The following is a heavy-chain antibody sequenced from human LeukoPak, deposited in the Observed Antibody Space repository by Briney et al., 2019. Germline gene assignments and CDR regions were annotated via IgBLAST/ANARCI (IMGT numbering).Heavy chain of an antibody. Sequence: PSETLSLTCTVSGDSFSGYFWNWIRQVPGKGLEWIGYMYYSGSTKYNPSLKSRVTISVDTSKNQFSLKLSSVTAADTAVYYCARTIAVAGTGKPTDYYYMDVWGKGTTVTVSS. CDR1: GDSFSGYF. J-gene: IGHJ6*03. CDR2: MYYSGST. V-gene: IGHV4-59*12. CDR3: ARTIAVAGTGKPTDYYYMDV. D-gene: IGHD6-19*01.